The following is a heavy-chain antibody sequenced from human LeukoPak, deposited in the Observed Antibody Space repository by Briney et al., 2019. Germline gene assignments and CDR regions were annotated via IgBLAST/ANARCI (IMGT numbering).Heavy chain of an antibody. Sequence: GALRLSCAASGFTFRSYAMTWIRQAPGKGLEWVSGISGTGGSTYYADTVKGRFTISRDYSKNMLFLQMNSLRAEDTAVYYCAKDVYFDILTGYCHFWGQGTLVTVSS. CDR3: AKDVYFDILTGYCHF. J-gene: IGHJ4*02. D-gene: IGHD3-9*01. CDR2: ISGTGGST. CDR1: GFTFRSYA. V-gene: IGHV3-23*01.